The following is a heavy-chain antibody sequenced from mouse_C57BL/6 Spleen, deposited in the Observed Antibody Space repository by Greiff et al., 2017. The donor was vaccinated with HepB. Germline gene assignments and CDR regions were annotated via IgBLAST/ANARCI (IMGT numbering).Heavy chain of an antibody. V-gene: IGHV5-16*01. J-gene: IGHJ2*01. D-gene: IGHD2-5*01. CDR2: INYDGSST. CDR1: GFTFSDYY. Sequence: EVKLMESEGGLVQPGSSMKLSCTASGFTFSDYYMAWVRQVPEKGLEWVANINYDGSSTYYLDSLKSRFIISRDNAKNILYLHMSSLKSEDTATYYCARKTDYSNYFDYWGQGTTLTVSS. CDR3: ARKTDYSNYFDY.